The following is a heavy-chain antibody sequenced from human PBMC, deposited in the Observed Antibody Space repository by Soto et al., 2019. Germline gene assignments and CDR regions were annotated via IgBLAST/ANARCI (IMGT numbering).Heavy chain of an antibody. CDR3: ARGSAAKRYFDL. J-gene: IGHJ2*01. CDR2: IFPSGAT. V-gene: IGHV4-30-4*01. CDR1: GAPISGGDYH. Sequence: QVQLQESSPGLVKPSQTLSLMCTVSGAPISGGDYHWSWIRQPPGKGLEWIGYIFPSGATHYNSSLGSRITMSVETSKSHFSLKLTSVTAADTAVYFCARGSAAKRYFDLWGRGTLVTVSS. D-gene: IGHD5-18*01.